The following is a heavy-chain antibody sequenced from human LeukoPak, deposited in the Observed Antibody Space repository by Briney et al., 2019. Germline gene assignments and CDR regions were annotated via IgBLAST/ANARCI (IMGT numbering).Heavy chain of an antibody. CDR3: ARPLSLGYCSGGSCYGRGAWFDR. V-gene: IGHV4-4*03. J-gene: IGHJ5*02. CDR1: GGSISSSNW. Sequence: PETLSLTCAVSGGSISSSNWWSWFRQPPGKGLEWIGQIYHSGSTNYNPSLKSRVTISVDKSKNQFSLKLRSVTAADTAVYYCARPLSLGYCSGGSCYGRGAWFDRWGQGTLVTVSS. CDR2: IYHSGST. D-gene: IGHD2-15*01.